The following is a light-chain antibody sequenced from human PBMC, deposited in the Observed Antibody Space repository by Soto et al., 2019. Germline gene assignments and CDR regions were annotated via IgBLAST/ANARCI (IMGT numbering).Light chain of an antibody. J-gene: IGKJ2*01. Sequence: EIVLTQSPGTLSLSPGERATLSCRASQSVSSSYLAWYQQKPGQAPRLLIYGASSRATGIPDRFSGSGSGTDFTLTISRLEPEDFAVYYWQQYGSSPLFTFGHGTKLEIK. CDR2: GAS. CDR3: QQYGSSPLFT. V-gene: IGKV3-20*01. CDR1: QSVSSSY.